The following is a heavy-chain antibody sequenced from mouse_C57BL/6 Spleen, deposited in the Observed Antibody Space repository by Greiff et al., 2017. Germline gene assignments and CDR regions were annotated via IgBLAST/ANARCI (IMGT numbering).Heavy chain of an antibody. V-gene: IGHV1-15*01. CDR2: IDPETGGT. CDR3: TRNPLPYPFAY. D-gene: IGHD2-10*01. Sequence: QVQLQQSGAELVRPGASVTLSCKASGYTFPDYEMHWVKQTPVHGLEWIGAIDPETGGTAYNQKFKGKAILTADKSSSTAYMELRSLTSEDSAVYYCTRNPLPYPFAYWGQGTLVTVSA. CDR1: GYTFPDYE. J-gene: IGHJ3*01.